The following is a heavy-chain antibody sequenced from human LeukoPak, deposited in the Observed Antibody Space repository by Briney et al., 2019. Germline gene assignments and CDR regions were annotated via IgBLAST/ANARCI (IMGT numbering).Heavy chain of an antibody. CDR2: IYYSGST. Sequence: PSETLSLTCTVSGGSISSTSYYWGWIRQPPGKGLEWIGNIYYSGSTYYNPSLKSRVTISLDTSKNQFSLKLSSVTAADTAVYYCARWSGSYLYYFDYWGQGTLVTVSS. CDR1: GGSISSTSYY. V-gene: IGHV4-39*07. D-gene: IGHD1-26*01. J-gene: IGHJ4*02. CDR3: ARWSGSYLYYFDY.